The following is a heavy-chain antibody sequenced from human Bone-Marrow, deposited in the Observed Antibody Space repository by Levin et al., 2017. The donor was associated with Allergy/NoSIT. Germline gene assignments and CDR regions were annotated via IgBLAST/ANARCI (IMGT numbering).Heavy chain of an antibody. CDR2: IGSSSAHI. J-gene: IGHJ4*02. Sequence: GGSLRLSCAASRFTFRDYSMNWVRQAPGKGLEWVSSIGSSSAHIYYRDSVKGRFTISRDNTKNSLYLQMNSLRVEDTAIYYCARDLGAYKRDGWYGGFENWGQGTLVTVSS. D-gene: IGHD6-19*01. V-gene: IGHV3-21*01. CDR1: RFTFRDYS. CDR3: ARDLGAYKRDGWYGGFEN.